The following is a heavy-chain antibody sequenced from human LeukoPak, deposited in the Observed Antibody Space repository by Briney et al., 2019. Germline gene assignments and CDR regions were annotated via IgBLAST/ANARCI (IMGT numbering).Heavy chain of an antibody. CDR1: GFTFSSYS. CDR2: ISSSSSYI. V-gene: IGHV3-21*01. D-gene: IGHD3-9*01. CDR3: ARQRTQSKLRYFDWFLDY. Sequence: GGSLRLSCAASGFTFSSYSMNWVRQAPGKGLEWVSSISSSSSYIYYADSVKGRFTISRDNAKNSLYLQMNSLRAEDTAVYYCARQRTQSKLRYFDWFLDYWGQGTLVTVSS. J-gene: IGHJ4*02.